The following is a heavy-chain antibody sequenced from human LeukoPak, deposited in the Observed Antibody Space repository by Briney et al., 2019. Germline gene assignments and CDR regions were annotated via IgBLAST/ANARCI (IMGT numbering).Heavy chain of an antibody. J-gene: IGHJ5*02. CDR1: GGTFSSYA. Sequence: GSSVKVSCKASGGTFSSYAISWVRQAPGQGLEWMGGIIPIFGTANYAQKFQGRVTITADESTSTAYMELSSLRSGDTAVYYCARWVGYCSSTSCDWFDPWGQGTLVTVSS. CDR3: ARWVGYCSSTSCDWFDP. CDR2: IIPIFGTA. V-gene: IGHV1-69*01. D-gene: IGHD2-2*01.